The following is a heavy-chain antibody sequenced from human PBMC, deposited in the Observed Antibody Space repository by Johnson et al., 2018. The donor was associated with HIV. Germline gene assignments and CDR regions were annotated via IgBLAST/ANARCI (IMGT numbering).Heavy chain of an antibody. V-gene: IGHV3-11*04. CDR1: GFTFSDSY. Sequence: HVQLVESGGGLVKPGGSLRLSCAASGFTFSDSYMAWIRQAPGKGLEWISYISGYGRTIYYADSVRGRFTISRDNSKNSLYLQMNSLRPEDTAVYFCARDGKYSSIGPDAFDVWGQGTMVAVSS. J-gene: IGHJ3*01. CDR2: ISGYGRTI. D-gene: IGHD6-13*01. CDR3: ARDGKYSSIGPDAFDV.